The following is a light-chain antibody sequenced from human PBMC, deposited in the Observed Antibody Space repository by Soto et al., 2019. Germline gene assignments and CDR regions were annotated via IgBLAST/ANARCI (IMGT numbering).Light chain of an antibody. CDR1: SSDVSAYDY. CDR2: DLN. Sequence: QSALTQPRSVSGSPGQSVTISCTGTSSDVSAYDYVSWYQHRPGKPPKLMIYDLNKRPSGVPDRFSGSKSGNTASLTISGLQAEDEAAYYCCSYAGTYPFVVCGGGTQLTVL. V-gene: IGLV2-11*01. CDR3: CSYAGTYPFVV. J-gene: IGLJ2*01.